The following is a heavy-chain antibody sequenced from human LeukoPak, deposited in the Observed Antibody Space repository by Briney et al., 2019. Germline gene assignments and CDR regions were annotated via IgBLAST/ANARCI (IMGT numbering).Heavy chain of an antibody. CDR3: ASASSHRIAAGGDY. J-gene: IGHJ4*02. V-gene: IGHV3-74*01. CDR1: GFTFNSYW. D-gene: IGHD6-13*01. Sequence: GGSLRLSCATSGFTFNSYWMHWVRQAPGKGLVWVSRINGDGGGRNYADSVKGRFTISRDNAKNTLYLQMNSLRAEDTAVYYCASASSHRIAAGGDYWGQGTLVTVSS. CDR2: INGDGGGR.